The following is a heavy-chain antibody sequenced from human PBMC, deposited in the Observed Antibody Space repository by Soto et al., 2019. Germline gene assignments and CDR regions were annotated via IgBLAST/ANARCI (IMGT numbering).Heavy chain of an antibody. CDR1: GYTLTELS. V-gene: IGHV1-24*01. J-gene: IGHJ4*02. CDR2: FDPEDGET. D-gene: IGHD4-4*01. CDR3: PTGGLTVTTFSNFDY. Sequence: GASVKVSCKVSGYTLTELSMHWVRQAPGKGLEWMGGFDPEDGETIYAQKFQGRVTMTEDTSTDTAYMELSSLRSEDTAVYYCPTGGLTVTTFSNFDYWGQGTLVTVSS.